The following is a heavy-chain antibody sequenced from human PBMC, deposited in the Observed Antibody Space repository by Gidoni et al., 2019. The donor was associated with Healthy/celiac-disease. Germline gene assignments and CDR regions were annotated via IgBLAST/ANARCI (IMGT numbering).Heavy chain of an antibody. V-gene: IGHV1-69*01. CDR2: IIPIFGTA. Sequence: QVQLVQSGAEVKKPGSSVKVSCTASGGTFSSYAISWVRQAPGQGLEWMGGIIPIFGTANYAQKFQGRVTITADESTSTAYMELSSLRSEDTAVYYCAREVIGKDGTTDNWFDPWGQGTLVTVSS. CDR3: AREVIGKDGTTDNWFDP. D-gene: IGHD1-7*01. CDR1: GGTFSSYA. J-gene: IGHJ5*02.